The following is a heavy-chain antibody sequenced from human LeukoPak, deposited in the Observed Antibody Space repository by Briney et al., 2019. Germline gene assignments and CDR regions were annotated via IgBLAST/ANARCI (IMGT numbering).Heavy chain of an antibody. Sequence: SQALSLTCTVSGGSISSGDYYWSWIRQPPGKGLEWIGYISYSGSTYYNPSLKSRVTISVDTSKNQSSLKLSSVTAADTAVYYCARGGSGGSPLDYWGREPWSPSPQ. J-gene: IGHJ4*02. CDR3: ARGGSGGSPLDY. CDR2: ISYSGST. V-gene: IGHV4-30-4*01. D-gene: IGHD2-15*01. CDR1: GGSISSGDYY.